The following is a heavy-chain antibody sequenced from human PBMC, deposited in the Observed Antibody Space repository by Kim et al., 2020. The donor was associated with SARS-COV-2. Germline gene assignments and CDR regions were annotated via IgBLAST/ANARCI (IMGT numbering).Heavy chain of an antibody. CDR2: IYYSGST. Sequence: SETLSLTCTVSGGSISSSSYYWGWIRQPPGKGLEWIGSIYYSGSTYYNPSLKSRVTISVDTSKNQFSLKLSSVTAADTAVYYCARRQKQKNYYGSPGGSAAIDYWGQGTLVTVSS. CDR3: ARRQKQKNYYGSPGGSAAIDY. V-gene: IGHV4-39*01. J-gene: IGHJ4*02. D-gene: IGHD3-10*01. CDR1: GGSISSSSYY.